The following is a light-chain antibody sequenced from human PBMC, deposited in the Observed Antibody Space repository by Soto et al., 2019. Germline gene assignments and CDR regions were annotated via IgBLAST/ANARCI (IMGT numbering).Light chain of an antibody. CDR1: QSVFSK. CDR2: DAS. CDR3: MQYNKWPLRT. V-gene: IGKV3-15*01. J-gene: IGKJ1*01. Sequence: EMVMTQSPATLSVSPGERVTLSCRASQSVFSKLAWYQQRPGQAPTLLIFDASARAPGIPARFSGSGSGTEFTLTINSLQSEDFEVYFCMQYNKWPLRTFGQGTKVEIK.